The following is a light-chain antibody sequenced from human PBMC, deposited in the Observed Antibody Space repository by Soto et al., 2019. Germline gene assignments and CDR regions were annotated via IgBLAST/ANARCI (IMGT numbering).Light chain of an antibody. CDR3: QLYDSYSWT. CDR2: KAS. V-gene: IGKV1-5*03. CDR1: QSISSW. J-gene: IGKJ1*01. Sequence: DIQMTQSPSTLSASVGDRATLSCRASQSISSWLAWYQQKPGKAPRLLIYKASGIESGVPARFSGSGSGTEFTLTISSLQPDDFAAYYCQLYDSYSWTFGQGTKVDIK.